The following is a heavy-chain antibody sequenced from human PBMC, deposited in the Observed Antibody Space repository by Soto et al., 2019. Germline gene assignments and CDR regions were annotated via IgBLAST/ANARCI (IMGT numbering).Heavy chain of an antibody. D-gene: IGHD2-2*01. CDR3: ASRYLEYCSSASCSAPYDY. CDR2: IKQDGSEK. Sequence: EVQLEESGGGLVQPGGSLRLSCAASGFTFTTYWMSWVRQAPGKGLEWVANIKQDGSEKYYVDSVKGRFTISRDNTKKSLYLQMNSLRAEDTAVYYCASRYLEYCSSASCSAPYDYWGQGTLATVSS. V-gene: IGHV3-7*05. J-gene: IGHJ4*02. CDR1: GFTFTTYW.